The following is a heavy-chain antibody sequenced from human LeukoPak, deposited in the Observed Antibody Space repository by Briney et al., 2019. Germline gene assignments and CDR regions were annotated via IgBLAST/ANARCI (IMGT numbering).Heavy chain of an antibody. J-gene: IGHJ6*02. D-gene: IGHD6-13*01. Sequence: TGGSLRLSCAASGFTFSSYAMSWVRQAPGKGLEWVSAISGSGGSTYYADSVKGRFTISRDNSKNTLYLQMNSLRAEDTAVYYCAKDNALYSSSWYHELTYYYYGMDVWGQGTTVTVSS. CDR1: GFTFSSYA. CDR2: ISGSGGST. CDR3: AKDNALYSSSWYHELTYYYYGMDV. V-gene: IGHV3-23*01.